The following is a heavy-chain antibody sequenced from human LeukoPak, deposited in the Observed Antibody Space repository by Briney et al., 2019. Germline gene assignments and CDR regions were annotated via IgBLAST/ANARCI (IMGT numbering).Heavy chain of an antibody. Sequence: GGSLRLSCAVSANYMNWVRQAPGKGLEWVSIIYNGDTTYYADSVKGRFTISRDNSKNTLYLQMNSLRAEDTAVYYCAKARVEMATIAKAYYFDYWGQGTLVTVSS. J-gene: IGHJ4*02. V-gene: IGHV3-53*01. CDR2: IYNGDTT. D-gene: IGHD5-24*01. CDR1: VSANY. CDR3: AKARVEMATIAKAYYFDY.